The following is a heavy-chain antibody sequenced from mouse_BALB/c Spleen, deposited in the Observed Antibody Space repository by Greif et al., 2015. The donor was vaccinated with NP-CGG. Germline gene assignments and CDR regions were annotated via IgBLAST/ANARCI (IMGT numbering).Heavy chain of an antibody. CDR1: GFTFRDYY. D-gene: IGHD1-1*02. CDR3: ARDGNY. J-gene: IGHJ2*01. V-gene: IGHV5-4*02. Sequence: EVQVVESGGGLVKPGGSLKLSCAASGFTFRDYYMYWVRQTPEKRLEWVATISVGGSYTYYPDSVKGRFTISRDNAKNNLFLQMSSLKSEDTAMYYCARDGNYWGQGTTLTVSS. CDR2: ISVGGSYT.